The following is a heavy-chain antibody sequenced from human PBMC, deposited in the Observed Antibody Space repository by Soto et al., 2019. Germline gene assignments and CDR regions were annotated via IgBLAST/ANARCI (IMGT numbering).Heavy chain of an antibody. J-gene: IGHJ6*02. D-gene: IGHD3-10*01. CDR2: IYYSGST. CDR3: ARALLGGYYYYGMDV. V-gene: IGHV4-59*01. CDR1: GGSISSYY. Sequence: SETLSLTCTVSGGSISSYYWSWIRQPPGKGLEWIGYIYYSGSTNYNPSLMSRVTISVDTSKNQFSLKLSSVTAADTAVYYCARALLGGYYYYGMDVWGQGTTVTVSS.